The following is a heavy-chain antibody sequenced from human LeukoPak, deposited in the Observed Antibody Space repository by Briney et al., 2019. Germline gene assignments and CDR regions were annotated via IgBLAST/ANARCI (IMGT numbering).Heavy chain of an antibody. V-gene: IGHV4-34*01. CDR1: GGSFSGYY. CDR2: INHSGST. Sequence: SETLSLTCAVYGGSFSGYYWSWIRQPPGKGLEWIREINHSGSTNYNPSLKSRVTISVDTSKNQFSLKLSSVTAADTAVYYCARARYFLSGYSYGYRNPLRDWGQGTLVTVSS. J-gene: IGHJ4*02. CDR3: ARARYFLSGYSYGYRNPLRD. D-gene: IGHD5-18*01.